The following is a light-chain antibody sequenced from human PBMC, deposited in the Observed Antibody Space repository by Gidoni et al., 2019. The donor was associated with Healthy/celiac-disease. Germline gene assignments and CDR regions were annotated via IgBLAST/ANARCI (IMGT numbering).Light chain of an antibody. Sequence: DIQLTQSPSFLSASVGDRVIIICRASQDISSYLAWYQQKPGQAPKLLIYAASTLESGVPSRFSGSGSGTEFALTISSLQPEDFATYYCHQLHSYPITFXPXTKVDIQ. V-gene: IGKV1-9*01. CDR3: HQLHSYPIT. CDR2: AAS. CDR1: QDISSY. J-gene: IGKJ3*01.